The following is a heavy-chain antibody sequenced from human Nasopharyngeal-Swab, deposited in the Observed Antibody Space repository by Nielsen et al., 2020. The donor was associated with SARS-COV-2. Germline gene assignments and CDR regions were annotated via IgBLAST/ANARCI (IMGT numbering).Heavy chain of an antibody. Sequence: PGEGLEWIGYIYYSGSTNYNPSLKSRVTISVDTSKNQFSLKLSSVTAADTAVYYCARDDDSSGYYPFGYWGQGTLVTVSS. V-gene: IGHV4-59*13. CDR2: IYYSGST. D-gene: IGHD3-22*01. J-gene: IGHJ4*02. CDR3: ARDDDSSGYYPFGY.